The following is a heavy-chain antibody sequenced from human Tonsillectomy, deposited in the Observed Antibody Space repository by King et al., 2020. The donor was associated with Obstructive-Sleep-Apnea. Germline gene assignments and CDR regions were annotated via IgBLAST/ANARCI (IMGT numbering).Heavy chain of an antibody. D-gene: IGHD5-12*01. CDR1: GFTFSSYA. CDR3: AKDPWVGSGYGG. CDR2: IMGSGGST. V-gene: IGHV3-23*04. J-gene: IGHJ4*02. Sequence: VQLVESGGGLVQPGGSLRLSCAASGFTFSSYAMSWLRQAPGKGLEWVSAIMGSGGSTYYAASVKGRCTISRDNSKNTLYLQMNSLRAEDTAVYYCAKDPWVGSGYGGWGQGTLVTVSS.